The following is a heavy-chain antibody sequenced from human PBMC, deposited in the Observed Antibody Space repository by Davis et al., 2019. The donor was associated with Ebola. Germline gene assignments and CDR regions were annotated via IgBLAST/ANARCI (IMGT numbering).Heavy chain of an antibody. J-gene: IGHJ4*02. V-gene: IGHV1-2*06. Sequence: ASVQVPCKASGYTFTDYNIHWMRQAPGHGLESLGRVILKSGATNYAQKFQGRVTMTRDTSISTVYMELSSLRYDDTADYYCARGHNYAHEYWGQGTLVTVSS. D-gene: IGHD4-11*01. CDR3: ARGHNYAHEY. CDR1: GYTFTDYN. CDR2: VILKSGAT.